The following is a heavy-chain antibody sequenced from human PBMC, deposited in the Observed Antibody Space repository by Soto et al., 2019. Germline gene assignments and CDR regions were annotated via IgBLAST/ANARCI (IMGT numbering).Heavy chain of an antibody. V-gene: IGHV1-46*01. Sequence: GASVKVSCKTSGYTFTNYPIHWVRQAPGQGLEWLGIINPSDGGTGYAQKFQGGVTMTRDTSTSTVYMDMSSLRSEDTAVYYCARVAHQSLDYWGLGTLVTVSS. D-gene: IGHD5-12*01. CDR3: ARVAHQSLDY. J-gene: IGHJ4*02. CDR2: INPSDGGT. CDR1: GYTFTNYP.